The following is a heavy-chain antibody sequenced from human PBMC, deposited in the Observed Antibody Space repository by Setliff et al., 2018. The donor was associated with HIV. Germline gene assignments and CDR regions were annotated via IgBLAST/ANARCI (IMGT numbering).Heavy chain of an antibody. V-gene: IGHV1-8*02. CDR2: VNPNSGNT. CDR3: ARGADYLGIPSYYYYYMDV. CDR1: GYTFTNYD. J-gene: IGHJ6*03. D-gene: IGHD7-27*01. Sequence: ASVKVSCKASGYTFTNYDIYWVRQATGQGLQWMGWVNPNSGNTGYEQKFQGRATMTRDTSISTVYMELSSLRSEDTAVYYCARGADYLGIPSYYYYYMDVWGQGTTVTVSS.